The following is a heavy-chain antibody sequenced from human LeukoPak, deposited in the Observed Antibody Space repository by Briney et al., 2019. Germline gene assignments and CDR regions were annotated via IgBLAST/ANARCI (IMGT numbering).Heavy chain of an antibody. J-gene: IGHJ4*02. Sequence: GGSLRLSCTASGSTFGDYAMSWVRQAPGKGLEWVGFIRSKAYGGTTEYAASVKGRFTISRDDSKSIAYLQMNSLKTEDTAVYYCTRCEMATIHNYWGQGTLVTVSS. CDR3: TRCEMATIHNY. V-gene: IGHV3-49*04. CDR2: IRSKAYGGTT. D-gene: IGHD5-24*01. CDR1: GSTFGDYA.